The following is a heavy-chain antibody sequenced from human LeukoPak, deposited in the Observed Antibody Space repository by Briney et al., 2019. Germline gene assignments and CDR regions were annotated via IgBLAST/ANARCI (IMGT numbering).Heavy chain of an antibody. V-gene: IGHV1-69*13. J-gene: IGHJ3*02. CDR2: IIPIFGTA. D-gene: IGHD6-13*01. CDR3: ARKIAAAPDAFDI. CDR1: GGTFSNYA. Sequence: GASVEVSCKASGGTFSNYAISWVRQAPGQGLEWMGGIIPIFGTANYAQKFQGRVTITADESTSTAYMELSSLRSEDTAVYYCARKIAAAPDAFDIWGQGTMVTVSS.